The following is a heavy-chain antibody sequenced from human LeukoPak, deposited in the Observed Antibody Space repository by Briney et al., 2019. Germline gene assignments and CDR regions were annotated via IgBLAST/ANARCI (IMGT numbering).Heavy chain of an antibody. Sequence: PGRSLRLSCAASGFTFSSYGMHWVRQAPGKGLEWVAVISYDGSNKYYADSVKGRFTISRDNSKNTLYLQMNSMRAEDTAVYYCGKSPWFENNDMDIWGQGTTVTVSS. CDR2: ISYDGSNK. CDR3: GKSPWFENNDMDI. J-gene: IGHJ6*02. V-gene: IGHV3-30*18. D-gene: IGHD3-10*01. CDR1: GFTFSSYG.